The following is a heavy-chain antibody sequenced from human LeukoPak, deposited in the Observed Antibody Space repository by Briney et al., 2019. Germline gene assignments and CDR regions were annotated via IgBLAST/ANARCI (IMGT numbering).Heavy chain of an antibody. CDR2: TFYRSKWCN. D-gene: IGHD1-26*01. CDR1: GDSVSINSAA. V-gene: IGHV6-1*01. Sequence: SQTLSLTCAICGDSVSINSAAWNWIRQSPSRGLEWLGRTFYRSKWCNDYAVSVKSRITVNPDTSKNQFSLQLNSVTPDDTAVYYCARGFKGAIDYWGQGTLVTVSS. J-gene: IGHJ4*02. CDR3: ARGFKGAIDY.